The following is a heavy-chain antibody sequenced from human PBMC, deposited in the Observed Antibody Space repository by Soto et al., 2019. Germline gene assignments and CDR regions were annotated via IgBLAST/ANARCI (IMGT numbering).Heavy chain of an antibody. D-gene: IGHD3-22*01. CDR1: GYTFTSYD. CDR3: ARELTMIVDN. Sequence: QVQLVQSGAEVKKPGAAEKVSCEASGYTFTSYDVNWVRQATGQGLEWMGWMNPNSGNTGYAQKFQGRVTMTRNTSISTAYMELSGLRSEDTAVYYCARELTMIVDNWGQGTLVAVSS. J-gene: IGHJ4*02. CDR2: MNPNSGNT. V-gene: IGHV1-8*01.